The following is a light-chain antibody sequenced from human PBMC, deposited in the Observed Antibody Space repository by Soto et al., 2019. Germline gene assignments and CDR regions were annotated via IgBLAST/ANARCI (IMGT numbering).Light chain of an antibody. Sequence: EIVMTQSPATLSVSPGERATLSCRASQSVSSNLAWYQQKPGQAPRLLIYGASTRATGIPARFSGSGSGTEFTLTISSLLCEDFAVYYCQQYNIWPPLTFGGGTKVEIK. CDR2: GAS. V-gene: IGKV3-15*01. J-gene: IGKJ4*01. CDR1: QSVSSN. CDR3: QQYNIWPPLT.